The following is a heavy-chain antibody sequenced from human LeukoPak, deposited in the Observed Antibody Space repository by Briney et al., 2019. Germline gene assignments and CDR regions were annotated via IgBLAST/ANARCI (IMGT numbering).Heavy chain of an antibody. J-gene: IGHJ4*02. D-gene: IGHD3-22*01. CDR1: GFTFSNFA. CDR3: AKGVGYYYDSSGYYPI. CDR2: ISGSGGST. V-gene: IGHV3-23*01. Sequence: GGSLRLSCAASGFTFSNFAMSWVRQAPGKGLEWVSAISGSGGSTYYADSVKGRFTISRDNSKNTLYLQMNSLRAEDTALYYCAKGVGYYYDSSGYYPIWGQGTLVTVSS.